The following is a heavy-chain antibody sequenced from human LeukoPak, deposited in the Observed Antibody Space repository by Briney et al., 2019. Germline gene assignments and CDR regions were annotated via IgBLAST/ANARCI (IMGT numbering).Heavy chain of an antibody. Sequence: SETLSLTRAVYGGSFSGYYWSWIRQPPGKGLEWIGEINHSGSTNYNPSLKSQVTISVDTSKNQFSLKLSSVTAADTAVYYCARVSWGTVRGVIKPYYYYGMDVWGQGTTVTVSS. CDR2: INHSGST. CDR1: GGSFSGYY. V-gene: IGHV4-34*01. J-gene: IGHJ6*02. D-gene: IGHD3-10*01. CDR3: ARVSWGTVRGVIKPYYYYGMDV.